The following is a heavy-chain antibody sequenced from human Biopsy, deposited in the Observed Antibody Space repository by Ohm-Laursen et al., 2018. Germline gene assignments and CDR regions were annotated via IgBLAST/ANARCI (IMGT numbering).Heavy chain of an antibody. D-gene: IGHD3-16*01. CDR2: ISYTGGI. J-gene: IGHJ4*02. V-gene: IGHV4-59*01. CDR3: ARDSRGGHLNTTLITGKNLDS. Sequence: SETLSLTCTVSGGSISGYHWSWIRKSPGKGLEWLAYISYTGGITSNPSLNGRATMSLGTSKNQFSLRLIYVTAADTAVYFCARDSRGGHLNTTLITGKNLDSWGQGILVTVSS. CDR1: GGSISGYH.